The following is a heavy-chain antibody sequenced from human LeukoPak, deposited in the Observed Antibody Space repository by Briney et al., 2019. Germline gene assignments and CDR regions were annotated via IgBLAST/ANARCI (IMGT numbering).Heavy chain of an antibody. D-gene: IGHD1-26*01. CDR2: IDPNSGGT. J-gene: IGHJ4*02. Sequence: GASVKVSCKASGYTFSAYYLHWVRQAPGQGLEWMGWIDPNSGGTKYAQNFQGRVAMTRDTSISTAYMELSSLRSADTAVHYCARIGISGSYWDFDQWGQGTLVTVSS. CDR3: ARIGISGSYWDFDQ. CDR1: GYTFSAYY. V-gene: IGHV1-2*02.